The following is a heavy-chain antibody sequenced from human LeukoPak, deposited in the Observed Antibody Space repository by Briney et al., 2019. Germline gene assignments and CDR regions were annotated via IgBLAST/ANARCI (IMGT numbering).Heavy chain of an antibody. CDR3: ARDPSLAR. J-gene: IGHJ4*02. Sequence: SETLSLTCAVYGGSFSGYYWSWIRQPAGKGLEWIGRIYTTGTTNYNPSLKNRVTMSMDTFKNQFSLKLNSVTAADTAVYYCARDPSLARWGQGILVTVSS. CDR2: IYTTGTT. CDR1: GGSFSGYY. V-gene: IGHV4-4*07.